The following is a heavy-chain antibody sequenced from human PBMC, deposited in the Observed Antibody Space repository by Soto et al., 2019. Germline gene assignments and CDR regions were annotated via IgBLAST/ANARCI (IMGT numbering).Heavy chain of an antibody. V-gene: IGHV3-30*18. J-gene: IGHJ6*02. CDR2: ISYDGSNK. D-gene: IGHD4-17*01. CDR3: AKDAPTYGDYYYYGMDV. Sequence: QVQLVESGGGVVQPGRSLRLSCAASGFTFSSYGMHWVRQAPGKGLEWVAVISYDGSNKYYADSVKGRFTISRDNSKNTLYLQMNSLRAEDTAVYYCAKDAPTYGDYYYYGMDVWGQGTTVTVSS. CDR1: GFTFSSYG.